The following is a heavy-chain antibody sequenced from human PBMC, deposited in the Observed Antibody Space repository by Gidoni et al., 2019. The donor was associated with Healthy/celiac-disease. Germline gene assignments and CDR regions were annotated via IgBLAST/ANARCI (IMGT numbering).Heavy chain of an antibody. Sequence: QVQLQESGPGLVKPSETLSLTCTVSGGSISSYYWSWIRQPPGKGLEWIGYIYYSGSTNYNPSLKSRVTISVDTSKNQFSLKLSSVTAADTAVYYCARDRSGRVFDYWGQGTLVTVSS. V-gene: IGHV4-59*01. D-gene: IGHD5-12*01. CDR2: IYYSGST. J-gene: IGHJ4*02. CDR1: GGSISSYY. CDR3: ARDRSGRVFDY.